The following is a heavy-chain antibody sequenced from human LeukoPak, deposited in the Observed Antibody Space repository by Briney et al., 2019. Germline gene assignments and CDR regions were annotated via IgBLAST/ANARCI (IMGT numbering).Heavy chain of an antibody. Sequence: GGSLRLSCAASGFTFSSYSMNWVRQAPGKGLEWVSSISSNSIYVFYADSMKGRFTISRDNAKNSLSLQMNSLRAEDTAAYYCARGGYSSSWYHFDYWGQGTLVTVSS. V-gene: IGHV3-21*01. J-gene: IGHJ4*02. CDR3: ARGGYSSSWYHFDY. D-gene: IGHD6-13*01. CDR2: ISSNSIYV. CDR1: GFTFSSYS.